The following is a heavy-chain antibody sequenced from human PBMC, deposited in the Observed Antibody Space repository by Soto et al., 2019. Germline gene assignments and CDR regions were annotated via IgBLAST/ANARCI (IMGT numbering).Heavy chain of an antibody. V-gene: IGHV4-39*01. D-gene: IGHD4-17*01. CDR3: ARHDRMTTVTTYFDY. CDR1: GGSISSSSYY. CDR2: IYYSGST. J-gene: IGHJ4*02. Sequence: SETLSLTCTVSGGSISSSSYYWGWIRQPPGKGLEWIGSIYYSGSTYYNPSLKSRVTISVDTSKNQFSLKLSSVTAADTAVYYCARHDRMTTVTTYFDYWGQGTLVTVSS.